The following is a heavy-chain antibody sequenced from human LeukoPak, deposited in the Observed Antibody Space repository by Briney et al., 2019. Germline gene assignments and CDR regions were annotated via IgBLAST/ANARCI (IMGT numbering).Heavy chain of an antibody. J-gene: IGHJ4*02. D-gene: IGHD3-9*01. CDR3: ARHNDWLVELDY. CDR1: GVSISSYY. V-gene: IGHV4-59*08. Sequence: SETLSLTCTVSGVSISSYYWSWIRQPPGKGLEWIGCIYFIGSTNYNPSLKSRVTISVDTSKNQFSLKLSSVTAADTAVYYCARHNDWLVELDYWGQGTLVTVSS. CDR2: IYFIGST.